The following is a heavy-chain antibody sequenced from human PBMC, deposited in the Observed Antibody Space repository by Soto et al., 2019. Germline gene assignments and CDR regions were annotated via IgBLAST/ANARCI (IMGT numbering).Heavy chain of an antibody. V-gene: IGHV3-30*18. CDR1: GFTFSSYG. Sequence: QVQLVESGGGVVQPGRSLRLSCVASGFTFSSYGMHWVRQAPGKGLEWVAVVAYDGRDKHYADSVKCRFTISSDNSKNTLYLQLNSLRAEDTDVYFCAKDFDSAAEAYYFDYWGQGTLVTFSS. J-gene: IGHJ4*02. D-gene: IGHD6-13*01. CDR3: AKDFDSAAEAYYFDY. CDR2: VAYDGRDK.